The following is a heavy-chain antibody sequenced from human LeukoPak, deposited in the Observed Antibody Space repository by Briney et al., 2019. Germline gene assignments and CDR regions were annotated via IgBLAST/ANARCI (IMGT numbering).Heavy chain of an antibody. CDR1: GFTFSSYA. CDR2: ISVSGGST. V-gene: IGHV3-23*01. CDR3: AKFPGFSIPAAYFDY. J-gene: IGHJ4*02. D-gene: IGHD2-2*01. Sequence: GGSLRLSCAASGFTFSSYAMSWVRQAPRKGLEWVSAISVSGGSTYYADSVKGRFTISRDNSKKTLYLQMNSLRDEDTAVYYCAKFPGFSIPAAYFDYWGQGTLVTVS.